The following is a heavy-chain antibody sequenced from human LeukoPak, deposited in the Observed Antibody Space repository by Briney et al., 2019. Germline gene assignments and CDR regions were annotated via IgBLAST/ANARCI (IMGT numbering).Heavy chain of an antibody. CDR1: GGSISSDDYY. Sequence: SETLSLTCTVSGGSISSDDYYWSWIRQPPGKGLEWIGFIYYSGSTYYIPSLKSRVTISLDTSKNQFSLRLSSVTAADTAVYYCARVRRAEYCSGGSCYSHYYYYYMDVWGKGTTVTVSS. CDR2: IYYSGST. D-gene: IGHD2-15*01. V-gene: IGHV4-30-4*08. J-gene: IGHJ6*03. CDR3: ARVRRAEYCSGGSCYSHYYYYYMDV.